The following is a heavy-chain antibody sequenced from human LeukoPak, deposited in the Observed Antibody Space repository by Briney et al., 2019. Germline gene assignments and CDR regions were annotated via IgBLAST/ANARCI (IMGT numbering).Heavy chain of an antibody. CDR1: GGSFSGYY. CDR3: ARVVVVVPAAKLNP. Sequence: PSETLSLTCAVYGGSFSGYYWSWIRQPPGKGLEWIGEINHSGSTNYNPSLKSRVTISVDTSKNQFSLKLSSVTAADTAVYYCARVVVVVPAAKLNPWGQGTLVTVSS. V-gene: IGHV4-34*01. CDR2: INHSGST. D-gene: IGHD2-2*01. J-gene: IGHJ5*02.